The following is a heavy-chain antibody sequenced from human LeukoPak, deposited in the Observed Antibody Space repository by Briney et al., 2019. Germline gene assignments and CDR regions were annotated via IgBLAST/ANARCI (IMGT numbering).Heavy chain of an antibody. J-gene: IGHJ5*02. CDR2: ISAYIGNT. D-gene: IGHD2-2*01. Sequence: GASVKVSCKASGYTFTSYGISWVRQVPGQGLEWMGWISAYIGNTNYAQKLQGRVTMTTDTSTSTAYMELRSLRSDDTAVYYCARVGFDCSSTSCHRGRWFDPWGQGTLVTVSS. CDR3: ARVGFDCSSTSCHRGRWFDP. CDR1: GYTFTSYG. V-gene: IGHV1-18*01.